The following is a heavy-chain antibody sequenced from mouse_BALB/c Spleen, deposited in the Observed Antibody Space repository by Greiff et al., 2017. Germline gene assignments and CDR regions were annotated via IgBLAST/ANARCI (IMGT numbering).Heavy chain of an antibody. Sequence: VKLMESAAELARPGASVKMSCKASGYTFTSYTMHWVKQRPGQGLEWIGYINPSSGYTEYNQKFKDKTTLTADKSSSTAYMQLSSLTSEDSAVYYCASGDYWGQGTTLTVSS. CDR3: ASGDY. V-gene: IGHV1-4*02. CDR2: INPSSGYT. CDR1: GYTFTSYT. J-gene: IGHJ2*01.